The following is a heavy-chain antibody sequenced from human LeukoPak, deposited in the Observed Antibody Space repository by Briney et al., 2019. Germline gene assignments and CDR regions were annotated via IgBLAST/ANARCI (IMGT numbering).Heavy chain of an antibody. Sequence: PGRSLRLSCATSGFTSSSYGILWVRQAPGKGLEWVAVIWYDGSNKYYADSVKGRFTISRDQPKNTAYLQMNNVRVEDTAVYYCARLGSGWSIDYWGQGTLVTVSS. J-gene: IGHJ4*02. CDR2: IWYDGSNK. CDR3: ARLGSGWSIDY. V-gene: IGHV3-33*01. CDR1: GFTSSSYG. D-gene: IGHD6-19*01.